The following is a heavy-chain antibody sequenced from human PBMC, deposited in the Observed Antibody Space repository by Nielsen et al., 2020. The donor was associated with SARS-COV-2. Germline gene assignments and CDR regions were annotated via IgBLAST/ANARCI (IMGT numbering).Heavy chain of an antibody. CDR3: AKVGDTDGYANEY. Sequence: GESLKISCTASGFTFSSSGMHWVRQAPGKGLEWVAVISYDGIYKYHADSVKGRFTISRDNSENTLYLQMSSLRAEDTAMYYCAKVGDTDGYANEYWGQGILVTVSS. CDR1: GFTFSSSG. J-gene: IGHJ4*02. D-gene: IGHD5-24*01. CDR2: ISYDGIYK. V-gene: IGHV3-30*18.